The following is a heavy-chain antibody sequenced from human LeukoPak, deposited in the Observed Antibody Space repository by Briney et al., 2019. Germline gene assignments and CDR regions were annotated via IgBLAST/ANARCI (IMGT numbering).Heavy chain of an antibody. J-gene: IGHJ4*02. CDR1: GFTFSTYA. D-gene: IGHD1-26*01. CDR2: ISYDGSNN. Sequence: PGGSLRLSCAASGFTFSTYAIHWVRQAPGKGLEWVAVISYDGSNNYYADSVKGRFTISRDDSRNTLYLQMNSLRGDDTAVYYCAKDVGKWESLHFFDYWGQGTLVTVSS. V-gene: IGHV3-30-3*01. CDR3: AKDVGKWESLHFFDY.